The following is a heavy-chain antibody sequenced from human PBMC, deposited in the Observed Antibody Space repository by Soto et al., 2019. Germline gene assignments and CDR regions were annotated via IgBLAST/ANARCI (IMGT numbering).Heavy chain of an antibody. CDR3: ARFAYYYDSSGYYQGHYYYGMDV. Sequence: EVQLVESGGGLVQPGGSLRLSCAASGFTVSSNYMSWVRQAPGKGLEWVSVIYSGGSTYYADSVKGRFTISRDNSKNTRYLQMNSLRAEDTAVYYCARFAYYYDSSGYYQGHYYYGMDVWGQGTTVTVSS. CDR1: GFTVSSNY. V-gene: IGHV3-66*01. J-gene: IGHJ6*02. D-gene: IGHD3-22*01. CDR2: IYSGGST.